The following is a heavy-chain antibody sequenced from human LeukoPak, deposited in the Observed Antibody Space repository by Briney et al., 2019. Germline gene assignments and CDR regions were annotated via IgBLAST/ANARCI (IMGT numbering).Heavy chain of an antibody. CDR3: ARHLRGEQQLSGFDY. V-gene: IGHV4-59*08. D-gene: IGHD6-13*01. J-gene: IGHJ4*02. CDR2: IYYSGST. Sequence: PSQTLSLTCTVSGGSISSYYWSWIRQPPGKGLEWVGYIYYSGSTNYNPSLRSRATISADTSKNQFALKLSSVTAADTAVYYCARHLRGEQQLSGFDYWGQGTPVTVSS. CDR1: GGSISSYY.